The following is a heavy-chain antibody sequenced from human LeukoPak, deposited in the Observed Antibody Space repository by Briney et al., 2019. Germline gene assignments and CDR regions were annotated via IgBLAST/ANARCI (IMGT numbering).Heavy chain of an antibody. J-gene: IGHJ5*02. CDR2: IYYSGST. CDR3: ARAYYYDSSGYYWVGFDP. D-gene: IGHD3-22*01. V-gene: IGHV4-59*02. CDR1: GDSVNGYY. Sequence: SETLSLTCTVSGDSVNGYYWSWIRQPPGKGLEWIGYIYYSGSTNYNPSLKSRVTISVDTSKNQFSLKLSSVTAADTAVYYCARAYYYDSSGYYWVGFDPWGQGTLVTVSS.